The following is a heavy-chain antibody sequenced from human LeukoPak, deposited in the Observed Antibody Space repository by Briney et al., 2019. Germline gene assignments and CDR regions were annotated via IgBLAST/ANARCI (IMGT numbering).Heavy chain of an antibody. D-gene: IGHD2-2*01. V-gene: IGHV2-5*01. CDR2: FYWNDDK. J-gene: IGHJ4*02. CDR3: AHKLNDARQFDY. Sequence: ESGPTLVKPPQTLTLTCTFSGFSLSTSRVGVGWIRQPPGKALEWLALFYWNDDKHYSPSLKSRLTITKDTSKNQVVLTITTVDPVDTATYFCAHKLNDARQFDYWGQGTLVTVSS. CDR1: GFSLSTSRVG.